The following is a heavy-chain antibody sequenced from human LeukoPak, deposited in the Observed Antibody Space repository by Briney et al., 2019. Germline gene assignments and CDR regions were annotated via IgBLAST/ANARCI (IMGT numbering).Heavy chain of an antibody. D-gene: IGHD4-17*01. CDR2: ISGSGGST. J-gene: IGHJ4*02. CDR3: AKGDYGDYGLSDLVY. V-gene: IGHV3-23*01. CDR1: GFTFSSYA. Sequence: GGSMRLACAPYGFTFSSYALSWVRQAQGKGLEWVSAISGSGGSTYYADSVKGRFTISRDNSKNTLYLQMNSLRAEDTAVYYCAKGDYGDYGLSDLVYWGQGTLVTVSS.